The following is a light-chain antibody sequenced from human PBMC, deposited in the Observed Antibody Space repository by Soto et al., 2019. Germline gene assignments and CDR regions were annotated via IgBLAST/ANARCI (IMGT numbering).Light chain of an antibody. CDR1: QSVITN. CDR3: QQYNNWPST. J-gene: IGKJ1*01. V-gene: IGKV3-15*01. CDR2: AAS. Sequence: EIVLTQSPGTLSLSPGDRATLSFSASQSVITNLAWYQQKSGQAPRLLIYAASTRATDIPARFSGSGSGTEFTLTISNLQSEDFVVYYCQQYNNWPSTFGQGTKVDIK.